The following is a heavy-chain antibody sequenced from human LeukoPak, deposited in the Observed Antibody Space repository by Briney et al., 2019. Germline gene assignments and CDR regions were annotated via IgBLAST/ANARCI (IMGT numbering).Heavy chain of an antibody. CDR3: ARSGVADDAFDI. J-gene: IGHJ3*02. V-gene: IGHV4-38-2*02. D-gene: IGHD3-10*01. Sequence: SETLSLTCTVSGYSISSGYYWGWIRQPPGKGLEWIGTISYSGSTYYNPSLKSRVTISVDTSKNQFSLKLSSVTAADTAVYYCARSGVADDAFDIWGQGTMVTVSS. CDR2: ISYSGST. CDR1: GYSISSGYY.